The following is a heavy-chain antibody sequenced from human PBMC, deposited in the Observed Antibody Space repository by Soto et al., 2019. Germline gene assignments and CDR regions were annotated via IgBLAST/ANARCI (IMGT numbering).Heavy chain of an antibody. Sequence: GGSLRLSCAASGFTFSSYSMNWVRQAPGKGLEWVSSISSSSSYIYYVDSVKGRFTISRDNARNSLYLQMNSLRAEGTAVYYCARARDGAFDIWGQGTMVTVSS. CDR2: ISSSSSYI. CDR1: GFTFSSYS. V-gene: IGHV3-21*01. CDR3: ARARDGAFDI. J-gene: IGHJ3*02.